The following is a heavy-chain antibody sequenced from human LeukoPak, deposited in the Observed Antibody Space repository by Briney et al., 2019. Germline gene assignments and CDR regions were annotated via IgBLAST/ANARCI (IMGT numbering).Heavy chain of an antibody. Sequence: GGSLRLSCAASGFTFSSYSMNWVRQAPGKGLEWVSYISSSSSTIYYADSVKGRFTISRDNAKNSLYLQMNSLRAEDTAVYYCARALYDSSGYYFDYWGQGTLVTVSS. CDR1: GFTFSSYS. V-gene: IGHV3-48*01. J-gene: IGHJ4*02. CDR2: ISSSSSTI. CDR3: ARALYDSSGYYFDY. D-gene: IGHD3-22*01.